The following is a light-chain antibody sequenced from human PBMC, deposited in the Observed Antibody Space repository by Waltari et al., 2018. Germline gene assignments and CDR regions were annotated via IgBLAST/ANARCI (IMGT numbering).Light chain of an antibody. Sequence: DIQMTQSPSSLSASVGARVTITCRASQSINTYLNWYQQKPGRAPKVLIYIASNLQTGVPSRFSGSGSGTVFTLTISSLQPEDFATYYCQQTYTTPPTFGQRTKLEIK. CDR2: IAS. CDR1: QSINTY. CDR3: QQTYTTPPT. J-gene: IGKJ2*01. V-gene: IGKV1-39*01.